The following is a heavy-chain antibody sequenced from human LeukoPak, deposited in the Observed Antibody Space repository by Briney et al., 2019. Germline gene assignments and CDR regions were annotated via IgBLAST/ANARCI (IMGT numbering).Heavy chain of an antibody. J-gene: IGHJ5*02. D-gene: IGHD6-6*01. CDR1: GGSISSSSYY. V-gene: IGHV4-39*01. Sequence: PSETLSLTCTVSGGSISSSSYYWGWIRQPPGKGLEWIGSIYYSGSTYYNPSLKSRVTISVDTSKNQFSLKLSSVTAADTAVYYCARPTRPYSSSIWFDPWGQGTLVTVSS. CDR3: ARPTRPYSSSIWFDP. CDR2: IYYSGST.